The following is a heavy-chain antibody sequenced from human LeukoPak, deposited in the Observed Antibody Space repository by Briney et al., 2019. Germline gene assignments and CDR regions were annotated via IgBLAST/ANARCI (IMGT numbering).Heavy chain of an antibody. D-gene: IGHD6-13*01. V-gene: IGHV3-30*07. J-gene: IGHJ4*02. CDR3: ARFISSSWYFDY. CDR1: GFTFSMYA. CDR2: ISYDGSNA. Sequence: GGSLRLSCAASGFTFSMYALHWVRQAPGKGLEWVALISYDGSNADYVDSVKGRFTISRDNFKNTLFLQMNSLRAEDTAVYSCARFISSSWYFDYWGQGTLVTVSS.